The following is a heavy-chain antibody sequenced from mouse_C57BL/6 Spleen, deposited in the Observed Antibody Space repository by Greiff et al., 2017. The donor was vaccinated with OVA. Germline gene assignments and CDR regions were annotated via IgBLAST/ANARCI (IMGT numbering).Heavy chain of an antibody. Sequence: VQLKQSGPELVKPGASVKIPCKASGYTFTDYNMDWVKQSHGKSLEWIGDINPNNGGTIYNQKFKGKATLTVDKSSSTAYMELRSLTSEDTAVYYCARGYGNYGYFDVWGTGTTVTVSS. J-gene: IGHJ1*03. V-gene: IGHV1-18*01. CDR1: GYTFTDYN. CDR2: INPNNGGT. CDR3: ARGYGNYGYFDV. D-gene: IGHD2-10*02.